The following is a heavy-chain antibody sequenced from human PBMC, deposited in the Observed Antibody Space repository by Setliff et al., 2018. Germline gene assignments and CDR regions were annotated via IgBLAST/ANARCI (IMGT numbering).Heavy chain of an antibody. V-gene: IGHV3-30*02. Sequence: AGGSLRLSCAASGFVFNVYGLHWVRLAPGKGLEWLAFIKYDDSQRYYADSVRGRFTISRDDSKNTLYLQMNSLRAEDTAVYYCAKGLKSSGPDWYFDYWGPGTLVTVSS. J-gene: IGHJ4*02. CDR1: GFVFNVYG. CDR2: IKYDDSQR. D-gene: IGHD3-22*01. CDR3: AKGLKSSGPDWYFDY.